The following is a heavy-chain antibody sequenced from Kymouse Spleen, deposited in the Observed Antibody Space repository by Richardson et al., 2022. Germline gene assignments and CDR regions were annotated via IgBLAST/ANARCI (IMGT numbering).Heavy chain of an antibody. CDR2: IWYDGSNK. J-gene: IGHJ3*02. D-gene: IGHD3-9*01. V-gene: IGHV3-33*01. Sequence: QVQLVESGGGVVQPGRSLRLSCAASGFTFSSYGMHWVRQAPGKGLEWVAVIWYDGSNKYYADSVKGRFTISRDNSKNTLYLQMNSLRAEDTAVYYCARGGYFDWFYDAFDIWGQGTMVTVSS. CDR3: ARGGYFDWFYDAFDI. CDR1: GFTFSSYG.